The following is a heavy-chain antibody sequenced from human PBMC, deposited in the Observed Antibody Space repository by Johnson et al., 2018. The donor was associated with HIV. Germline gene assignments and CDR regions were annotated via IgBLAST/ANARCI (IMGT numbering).Heavy chain of an antibody. CDR1: GFTFDEYG. CDR3: ARAKTFCGGDCYSNAFDI. CDR2: INWNGGST. D-gene: IGHD2-21*02. J-gene: IGHJ3*02. V-gene: IGHV3-20*04. Sequence: VQLVESGGGVVRPGGSLRVSCVASGFTFDEYGMSWVRQAPGKGLEWVSGINWNGGSTGYADPVKGRFTISRDNAKKSLYLQMNSLRAEDTALYYCARAKTFCGGDCYSNAFDIWGQGTMVTVSS.